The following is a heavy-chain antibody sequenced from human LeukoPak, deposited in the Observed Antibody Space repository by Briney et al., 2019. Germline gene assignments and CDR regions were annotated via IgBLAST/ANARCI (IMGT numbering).Heavy chain of an antibody. J-gene: IGHJ4*02. V-gene: IGHV1-69*13. CDR3: ARAQRGSSHFDY. CDR2: IIPIFGTA. Sequence: SVKVSCKASGGTFSSYAISWVRQAPGQGLEWMGGIIPIFGTANYAQKFQGRVTITADESTSTAYMELSSLRSEDMAVYYCARAQRGSSHFDYWGQGTLVTVSS. CDR1: GGTFSSYA. D-gene: IGHD1-26*01.